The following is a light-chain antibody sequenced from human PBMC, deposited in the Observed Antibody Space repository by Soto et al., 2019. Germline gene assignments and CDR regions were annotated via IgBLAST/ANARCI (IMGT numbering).Light chain of an antibody. CDR2: WAS. J-gene: IGKJ4*01. Sequence: DIVMTQSPDSLAVSLGERATINCKSSQSVLHSPNNKNYLAWYQHKPGQSPKMLIYWASFRESGVPDRFSGSGSGTDFTLTISSLQSEDVAVYYCQQYYTNSWSFGGGTKVEIK. CDR1: QSVLHSPNNKNY. CDR3: QQYYTNSWS. V-gene: IGKV4-1*01.